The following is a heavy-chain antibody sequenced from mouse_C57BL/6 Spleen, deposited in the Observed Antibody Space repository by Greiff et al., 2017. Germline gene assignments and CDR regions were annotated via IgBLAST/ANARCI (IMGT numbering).Heavy chain of an antibody. V-gene: IGHV1-50*01. CDR2: IDPSDSYT. Sequence: QVQLQQPGAELVKPGASVKLSCKASGYTFTSYWMQWVKQRPGQGLEWIGEIDPSDSYTNYNQKFKGKATLTVDTSSSTAYMQLSSLTSEDSAVYYCARNYVYDFDYWGQGTTLTVSS. J-gene: IGHJ2*01. D-gene: IGHD1-1*01. CDR1: GYTFTSYW. CDR3: ARNYVYDFDY.